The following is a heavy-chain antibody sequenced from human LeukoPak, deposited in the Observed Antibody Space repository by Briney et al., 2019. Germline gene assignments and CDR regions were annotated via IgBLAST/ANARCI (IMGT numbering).Heavy chain of an antibody. V-gene: IGHV3-11*05. D-gene: IGHD6-13*01. CDR2: ISSTSIYT. J-gene: IGHJ4*02. CDR1: GFTFSDYY. Sequence: GGSLRLSCAASGFTFSDYYMSWIRQAPGKGLERVSDISSTSIYTNYADPVKGVFTISRDNAKSSLYLQMNSLRAEDTAVYYCAREDGYSSSWYSDYWGQGTLVTVSS. CDR3: AREDGYSSSWYSDY.